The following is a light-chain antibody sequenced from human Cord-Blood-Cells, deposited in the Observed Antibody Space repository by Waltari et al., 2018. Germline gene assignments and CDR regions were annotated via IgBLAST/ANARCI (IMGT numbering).Light chain of an antibody. Sequence: DIQMTQSPSTLSASVGDRVTITCRASPSISSWLAWYQQKPGKDPKLLIYKASSLESGVPSRFSGSGSGTEFTLTISSLQPDDFATYYCQQYNSYSSTFGQGTKVEIK. CDR3: QQYNSYSST. CDR2: KAS. CDR1: PSISSW. V-gene: IGKV1-5*03. J-gene: IGKJ1*01.